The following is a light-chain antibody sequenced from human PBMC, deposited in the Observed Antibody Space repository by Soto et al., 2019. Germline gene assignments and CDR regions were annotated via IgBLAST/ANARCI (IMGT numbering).Light chain of an antibody. Sequence: SALTQPSSLSGSPGQSITISCPGTNSDVGGYNYVSWYQQYPGKAPKLMIHDVSNRPSGVSDRFSGSKSGNTASLTISGLQAEAEADYYCSSYTSSREKVFGTGTKVTVL. CDR2: DVS. CDR3: SSYTSSREKV. CDR1: NSDVGGYNY. V-gene: IGLV2-14*01. J-gene: IGLJ1*01.